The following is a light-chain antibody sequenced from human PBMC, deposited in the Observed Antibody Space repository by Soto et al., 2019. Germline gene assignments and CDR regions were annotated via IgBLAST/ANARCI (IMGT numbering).Light chain of an antibody. V-gene: IGKV1-5*03. J-gene: IGKJ1*01. CDR2: KAS. CDR3: QQSNNWPWT. CDR1: QSISNW. Sequence: DIQMTESPSTLPASVGDRVTITCRASQSISNWLAWYQQKPGKAPKLLIYKASTLKSGGPSRFSGSGSGTEFTLTISSLQSEDFAVYYCQQSNNWPWTFGQGTKVDI.